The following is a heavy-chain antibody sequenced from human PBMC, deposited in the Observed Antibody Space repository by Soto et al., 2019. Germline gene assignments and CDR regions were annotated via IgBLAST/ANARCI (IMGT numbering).Heavy chain of an antibody. Sequence: GGSLRLSCAASGFTFNRYGMHWVRQVPGKGLEWVAVVSYNGTIVNYGDFVKGRFTISRDNSKNTVYLQMNSLRVEDTAMYYCAKDVGDCSGGSCPIDFWGQGTLVTVSS. V-gene: IGHV3-30*18. CDR2: VSYNGTIV. J-gene: IGHJ4*02. CDR1: GFTFNRYG. D-gene: IGHD2-15*01. CDR3: AKDVGDCSGGSCPIDF.